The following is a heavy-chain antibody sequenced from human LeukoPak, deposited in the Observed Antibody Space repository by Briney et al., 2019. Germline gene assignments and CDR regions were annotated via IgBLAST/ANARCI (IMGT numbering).Heavy chain of an antibody. Sequence: SETLSLTCTVSGDSVNSGYYYWSWIRQPPGKGLEWIGYIYYRGSTMYNPSLKSRVTISVDTSKNQFSLKLTSVTAADTAVYYRARGIIDYWGQGALVTVSS. CDR1: GDSVNSGYYY. J-gene: IGHJ4*02. D-gene: IGHD5-24*01. CDR2: IYYRGST. V-gene: IGHV4-61*01. CDR3: ARGIIDY.